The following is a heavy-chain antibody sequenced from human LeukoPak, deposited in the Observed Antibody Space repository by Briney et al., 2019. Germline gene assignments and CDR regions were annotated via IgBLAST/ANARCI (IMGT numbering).Heavy chain of an antibody. CDR2: NNPNSGGT. V-gene: IGHV1-2*02. CDR3: ARLGYCSSTSCQDSAFDI. J-gene: IGHJ3*02. D-gene: IGHD2-2*01. CDR1: GDTFTGYY. Sequence: GASVKVSCKASGDTFTGYYMHWVRQAPGLGLEWMGWNNPNSGGTNYAQKFQGRVTMTRDTSISTAYMELSRLRSDDTAVYYCARLGYCSSTSCQDSAFDIWGQGTMVTVSS.